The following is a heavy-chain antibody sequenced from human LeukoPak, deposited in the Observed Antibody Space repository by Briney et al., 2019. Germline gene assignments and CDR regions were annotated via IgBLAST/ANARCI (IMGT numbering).Heavy chain of an antibody. CDR2: IRYDGSNK. V-gene: IGHV3-30*02. Sequence: GGSLRLSCAASGFTFSSYGMHWVRQAPGKGLEWVAFIRYDGSNKYYADSVKGRFTISRDNSKNTLYLQMNSLRAEDTAVYYCARVYSGSYWVVDYWGQGTLVTVSS. CDR1: GFTFSSYG. J-gene: IGHJ4*02. CDR3: ARVYSGSYWVVDY. D-gene: IGHD1-26*01.